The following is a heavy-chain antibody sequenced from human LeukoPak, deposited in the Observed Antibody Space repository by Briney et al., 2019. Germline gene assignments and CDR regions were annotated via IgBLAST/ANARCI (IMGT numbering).Heavy chain of an antibody. V-gene: IGHV3-33*01. CDR3: ARDRCGGSSCHYYFDY. D-gene: IGHD2-15*01. CDR2: IWYDGSNK. CDR1: GFTFSSSG. J-gene: IGHJ4*02. Sequence: GGSLRLSCAASGFTFSSSGMHWVRQAPGKGLEWVAVIWYDGSNKYYADSVKGRFTISRDNSKNPLYLQMNSLRADDTAVYFCARDRCGGSSCHYYFDYWGQGTLVSVSS.